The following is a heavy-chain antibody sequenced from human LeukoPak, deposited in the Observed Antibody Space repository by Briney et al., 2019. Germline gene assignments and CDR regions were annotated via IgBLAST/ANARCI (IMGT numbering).Heavy chain of an antibody. CDR1: GFTFSSYA. V-gene: IGHV3-30-3*01. D-gene: IGHD2-21*02. Sequence: PGRSLRLSCAASGFTFSSYAMHWVRQAPGKGLEWVAVISYDGSNKYYADSVKGRFTISRDNSKNTLYLQMNSLRAEDTAVYYCARERVAYCGGDCYIFDYWGQGTLVTVSS. J-gene: IGHJ4*02. CDR2: ISYDGSNK. CDR3: ARERVAYCGGDCYIFDY.